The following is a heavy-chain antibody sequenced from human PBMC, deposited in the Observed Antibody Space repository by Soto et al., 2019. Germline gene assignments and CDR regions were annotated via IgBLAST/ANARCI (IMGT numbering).Heavy chain of an antibody. CDR2: INPGDSET. V-gene: IGHV5-51*01. Sequence: PGESLKISCQGSGYSFTSYWIGWVRQMPGKGLEWMGIINPGDSETRYSPSFQGQVTISADKTISTAYLQWSSLKASDTAMYYCARYEGAFPPARNFDYWGQGTLVTVSS. D-gene: IGHD1-26*01. CDR1: GYSFTSYW. J-gene: IGHJ4*02. CDR3: ARYEGAFPPARNFDY.